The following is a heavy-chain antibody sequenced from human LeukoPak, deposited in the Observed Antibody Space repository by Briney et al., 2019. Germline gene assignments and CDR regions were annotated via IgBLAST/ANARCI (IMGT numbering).Heavy chain of an antibody. CDR1: GFTFSSYA. CDR3: AKLPSGSSGSPLDY. J-gene: IGHJ4*02. Sequence: GGSLRLSCAAPGFTFSSYAMSWVRQAPGKGLEWVSAISGSGGSTYYADSVKGRFTISRDNSKNTLYLQMNSLRAEDTAVYYCAKLPSGSSGSPLDYWGQGTLVTVSS. CDR2: ISGSGGST. V-gene: IGHV3-23*01. D-gene: IGHD6-19*01.